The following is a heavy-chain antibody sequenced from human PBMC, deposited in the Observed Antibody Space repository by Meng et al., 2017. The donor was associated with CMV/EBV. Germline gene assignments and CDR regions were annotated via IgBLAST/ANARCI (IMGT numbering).Heavy chain of an antibody. CDR1: GYTFTSDG. Sequence: SCKASGYTFTSDGVSWVRKAPGQGLEWMGWISAYNGNTNYAQKLQGRVTMTTDTSTSTAYMELRSLRSDDTAVYYCARDRWDSGVIPWGQGTLVTVSS. D-gene: IGHD2-15*01. V-gene: IGHV1-18*01. J-gene: IGHJ5*02. CDR3: ARDRWDSGVIP. CDR2: ISAYNGNT.